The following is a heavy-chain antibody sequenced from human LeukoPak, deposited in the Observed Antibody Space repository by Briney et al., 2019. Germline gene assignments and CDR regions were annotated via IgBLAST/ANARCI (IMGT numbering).Heavy chain of an antibody. J-gene: IGHJ3*02. CDR2: IYYSGNT. CDR3: ARRSALVDAFDI. V-gene: IGHV4-59*08. Sequence: SETLSLTCTVSGGSISSYYWSWIRQPPGKGLKWIGYIYYSGNTNYNPSLKSRVTISVDTSKNQFSLKLSSVTAADTAVYYCARRSALVDAFDIWGQGTMVTVSS. CDR1: GGSISSYY.